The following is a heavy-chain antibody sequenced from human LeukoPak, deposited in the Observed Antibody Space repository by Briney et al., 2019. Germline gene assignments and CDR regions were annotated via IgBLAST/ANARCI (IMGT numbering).Heavy chain of an antibody. J-gene: IGHJ4*02. Sequence: PGGSLRLSCAASGFTLSSYAMSWVRQAPGKGLEWVSAISGSGGSTYYADSVKGRFTISRDNSQNTLYLQMNSLRPEDTAVYYCAKGGASVTRYVDYWGQGTLVTVSS. D-gene: IGHD4-17*01. CDR1: GFTLSSYA. CDR3: AKGGASVTRYVDY. CDR2: ISGSGGST. V-gene: IGHV3-23*01.